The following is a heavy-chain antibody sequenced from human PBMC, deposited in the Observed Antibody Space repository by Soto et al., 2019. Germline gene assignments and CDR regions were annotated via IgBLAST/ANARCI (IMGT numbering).Heavy chain of an antibody. CDR1: GYSFTSYW. V-gene: IGHV5-51*01. Sequence: GESLTISCKGSGYSFTSYWIGWVRQMPGRGLEWMGIIYPGDSDTRYSPSFQGQVIISADKSISTAYLQWSSLKASDTAMYYFPRLCGCTPVTTSLYFFFYGMGVWGQGTTVIVSS. J-gene: IGHJ6*02. D-gene: IGHD4-17*01. CDR2: IYPGDSDT. CDR3: PRLCGCTPVTTSLYFFFYGMGV.